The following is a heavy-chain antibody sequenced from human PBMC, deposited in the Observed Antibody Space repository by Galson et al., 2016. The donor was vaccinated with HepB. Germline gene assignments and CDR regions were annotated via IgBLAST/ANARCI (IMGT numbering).Heavy chain of an antibody. CDR1: GFTFSDYY. D-gene: IGHD3-22*01. CDR3: ARDSYDSSCYFS. CDR2: ISSSGSTI. V-gene: IGHV3-11*01. J-gene: IGHJ5*02. Sequence: SLRLSCAASGFTFSDYYMSWIRQAPGKGLEWVSYISSSGSTIYYADSVKGRFTISRDNAKNSLYLQMNSLRAEDTAVYYCARDSYDSSCYFSWGQGTLVTVSS.